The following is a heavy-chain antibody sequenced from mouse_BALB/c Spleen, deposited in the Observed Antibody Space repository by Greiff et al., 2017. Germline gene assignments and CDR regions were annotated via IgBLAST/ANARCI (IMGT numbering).Heavy chain of an antibody. CDR3: ASSVHYYGSSYRY. Sequence: EVKLVESGGGLVQPGGSLKLSCAASGFTFSSYGMSWVRQTPDKRLELVATINSNGGSTYYPDSVKGRFTISRDNAKNTLYLQMSSLKSEDTAMYYCASSVHYYGSSYRYWGQGTTLTVSS. CDR1: GFTFSSYG. V-gene: IGHV5-6-3*01. D-gene: IGHD1-1*01. CDR2: INSNGGST. J-gene: IGHJ2*01.